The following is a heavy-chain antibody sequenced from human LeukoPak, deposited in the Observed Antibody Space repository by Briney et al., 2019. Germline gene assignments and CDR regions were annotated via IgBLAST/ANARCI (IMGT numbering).Heavy chain of an antibody. CDR1: GFTFSSYA. CDR2: ISGSGGST. Sequence: GGFLRLSCAASGFTFSSYAMSWVRQAPGKGLEWVSAISGSGGSTYYADSVKGRFTISRDNSKNTLYLQMNSLRAEDTAVYYCAKPLRKDGSGSYYKWGAFDIWGQGTMVTVSS. D-gene: IGHD3-10*01. CDR3: AKPLRKDGSGSYYKWGAFDI. J-gene: IGHJ3*02. V-gene: IGHV3-23*01.